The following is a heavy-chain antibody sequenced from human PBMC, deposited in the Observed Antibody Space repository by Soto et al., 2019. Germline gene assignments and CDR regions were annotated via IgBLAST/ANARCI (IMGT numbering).Heavy chain of an antibody. CDR2: ISAYNGNT. J-gene: IGHJ5*02. V-gene: IGHV1-18*01. Sequence: ASVKVSCKASGYTFTSYSLSWVRKEHRQGLEWMGLISAYNGNTNYAQKLQGRVTMTTDTSTSTAYMELRSLRSDDTAVYYCARNSLVGVGWFDPWGQGTLVTVSS. CDR3: ARNSLVGVGWFDP. D-gene: IGHD6-13*01. CDR1: GYTFTSYS.